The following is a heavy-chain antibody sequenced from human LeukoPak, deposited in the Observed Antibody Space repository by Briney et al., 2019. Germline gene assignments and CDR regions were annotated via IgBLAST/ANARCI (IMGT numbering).Heavy chain of an antibody. CDR1: GGSFSGYY. Sequence: SETLSLTCAVYGGSFSGYYWSWIRQPPGKGLEWIGEINHSGSTNYNPSLKSRVTISVDTSKNQFSLKLSSVTAVDTAVYYCARPIHLIAFDIWGQGTMVTVSS. D-gene: IGHD5-18*01. J-gene: IGHJ3*02. CDR3: ARPIHLIAFDI. CDR2: INHSGST. V-gene: IGHV4-34*01.